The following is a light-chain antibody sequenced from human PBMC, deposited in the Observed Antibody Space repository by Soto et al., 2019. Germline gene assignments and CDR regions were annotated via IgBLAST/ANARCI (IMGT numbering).Light chain of an antibody. J-gene: IGLJ1*01. CDR2: EVT. Sequence: QSALTQPASVSGSPGQSITIPCTGTSGDVGSYNLVSLYQQHPGKAPKLLIYEVTERPSGVSNRFSGSKSGNTASLTISGLQPDDEADYYCCSYAGNSEVFGTGTKLTVL. CDR3: CSYAGNSEV. V-gene: IGLV2-23*02. CDR1: SGDVGSYNL.